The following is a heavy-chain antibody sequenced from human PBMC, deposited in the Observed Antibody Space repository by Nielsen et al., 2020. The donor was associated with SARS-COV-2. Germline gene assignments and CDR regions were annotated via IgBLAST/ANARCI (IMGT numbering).Heavy chain of an antibody. J-gene: IGHJ6*02. D-gene: IGHD3-3*01. V-gene: IGHV1-46*01. CDR1: GYTFTSYY. CDR2: INPSGGST. CDR3: AIPYYDFPYGMGV. Sequence: ASVKVSCKASGYTFTSYYMHWVRQAPGQGLEWMGIINPSGGSTSYAQKFQGRVTMTRDTSTSTVYMELSSLRSEDTVVYYCAIPYYDFPYGMGVWGQGTTVTVSS.